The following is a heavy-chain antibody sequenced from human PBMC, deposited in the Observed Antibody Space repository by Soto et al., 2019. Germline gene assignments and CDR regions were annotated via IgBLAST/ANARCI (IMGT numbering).Heavy chain of an antibody. D-gene: IGHD2-15*01. V-gene: IGHV3-15*07. CDR2: IKSKTDGGTT. CDR3: TTDLDGGNANPRLYYYYGMDV. Sequence: PGGSLRLSCAASGFTFSNAWMNWVRQAPGKGLEWVGRIKSKTDGGTTDYAAPVKGRFTISRDDSKNTLYLQMNSLKTEDTAVYYCTTDLDGGNANPRLYYYYGMDVWGQGTTVTVSS. J-gene: IGHJ6*02. CDR1: GFTFSNAW.